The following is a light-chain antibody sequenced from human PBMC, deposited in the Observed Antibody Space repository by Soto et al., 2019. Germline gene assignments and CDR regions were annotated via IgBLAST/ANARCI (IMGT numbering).Light chain of an antibody. Sequence: DIQMTQSPSSLSASVGDRVTITCRASQSISSYLNWYQHKPGKAPKLLIYAASSLQTGVPSRFSGSRSGTDFALTISSLQRDDFATYYGQQTDSFPRTFGQGTKVEMK. CDR1: QSISSY. CDR2: AAS. CDR3: QQTDSFPRT. V-gene: IGKV1-39*01. J-gene: IGKJ1*01.